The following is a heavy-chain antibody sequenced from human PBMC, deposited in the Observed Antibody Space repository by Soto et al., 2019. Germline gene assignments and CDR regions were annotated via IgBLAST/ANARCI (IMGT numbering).Heavy chain of an antibody. CDR3: ARRDYYYYMDV. J-gene: IGHJ6*03. CDR1: GGAFSGYY. CDR2: INHSGST. Sequence: SETLSLTCAVYGGAFSGYYWSWIRQPPGKGLEWIGEINHSGSTNYNPSLKSRVTLSVDTSKNQFSLKLSSVTAADTAVYYCARRDYYYYMDVWGKGTTVTVSS. V-gene: IGHV4-34*01.